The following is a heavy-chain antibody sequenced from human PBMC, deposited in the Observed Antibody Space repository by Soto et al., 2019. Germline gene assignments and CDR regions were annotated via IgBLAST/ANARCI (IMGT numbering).Heavy chain of an antibody. D-gene: IGHD1-7*01. Sequence: QVQLVESGGGVVQPGRSLRLSCAASGFTFSTFGMHWVRQSPGKGLEWVAVIWNGRNSEDYADSVKGRFTISRDNSRNTLYLHMNSMRAEDTAMYYCVTERRNYEFDYWGQGILVTVSS. CDR3: VTERRNYEFDY. CDR1: GFTFSTFG. CDR2: IWNGRNSE. V-gene: IGHV3-33*01. J-gene: IGHJ4*02.